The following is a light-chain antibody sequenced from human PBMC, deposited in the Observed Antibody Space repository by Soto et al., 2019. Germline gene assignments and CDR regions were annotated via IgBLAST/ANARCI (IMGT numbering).Light chain of an antibody. CDR2: DAS. CDR1: QSVSSY. V-gene: IGKV3-11*01. J-gene: IGKJ5*01. CDR3: QQRSNWPFSIT. Sequence: EILLTQSPATLSLSRGERATLSCRARQSVSSYLAWYQQKPGQAPRLLIYDASNRATGIPARFSSSGSGTDFTLTISSLEPEDFAVYYCQQRSNWPFSITFGQGTRLEIK.